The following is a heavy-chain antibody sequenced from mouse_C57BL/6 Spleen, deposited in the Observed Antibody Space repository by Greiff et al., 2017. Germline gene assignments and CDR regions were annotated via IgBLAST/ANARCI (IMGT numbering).Heavy chain of an antibody. J-gene: IGHJ2*01. V-gene: IGHV1-42*01. CDR3: ARACGYYDY. D-gene: IGHD2-3*01. Sequence: EVQLQQSGPELVKPGASVKISCKASGYTFTGYYMNWVKQSPEKSLEWIGGINPGTGGTTYNQKFKAKATFTIDKSSRTSYMQLKSLTSEDSAVYYSARACGYYDYWGQGTTLTVSS. CDR1: GYTFTGYY. CDR2: INPGTGGT.